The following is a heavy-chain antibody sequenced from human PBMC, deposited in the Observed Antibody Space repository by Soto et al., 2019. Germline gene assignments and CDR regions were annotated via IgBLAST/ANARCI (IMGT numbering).Heavy chain of an antibody. V-gene: IGHV3-33*01. CDR1: GFTFSSYV. CDR3: ARDHQPIAAPLGY. D-gene: IGHD6-13*01. Sequence: LRLSCAASGFTFSSYVMHWVGQAPGKGLEGVAVIWYDGSNKYYADSVKGRFTISRDNSKNTLYLQMNSLSAEDTAVYYCARDHQPIAAPLGYCGQGPLVTVSS. J-gene: IGHJ4*02. CDR2: IWYDGSNK.